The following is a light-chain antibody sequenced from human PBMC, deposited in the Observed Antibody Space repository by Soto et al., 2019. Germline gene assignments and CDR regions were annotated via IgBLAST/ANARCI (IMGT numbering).Light chain of an antibody. CDR1: RSNIGAGFD. CDR3: QSYDNSLSGSWV. V-gene: IGLV1-40*01. Sequence: QSVLTQPPSVSGAPGQRVTISCTETRSNIGAGFDVHWYQQLPGAAPKLLIYGNNNRPSGVPDRVSGSKSGTSASLAITGLQAEDEAEYYCQSYDNSLSGSWVFGGGTKLTVL. J-gene: IGLJ3*02. CDR2: GNN.